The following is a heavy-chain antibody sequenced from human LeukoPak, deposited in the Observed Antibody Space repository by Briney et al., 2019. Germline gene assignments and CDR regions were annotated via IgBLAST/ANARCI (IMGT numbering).Heavy chain of an antibody. Sequence: GRSLRLSCAASGFTFSSYAMHWVRQAPGKGLEWVAVISYDGSNKYYADSVKGRFTISRDNSKNTLYLQMNSLRAEDTAVYYCARWDAAQTFDYWGQGTLVTVSS. D-gene: IGHD2-15*01. CDR1: GFTFSSYA. CDR3: ARWDAAQTFDY. V-gene: IGHV3-30-3*01. J-gene: IGHJ4*02. CDR2: ISYDGSNK.